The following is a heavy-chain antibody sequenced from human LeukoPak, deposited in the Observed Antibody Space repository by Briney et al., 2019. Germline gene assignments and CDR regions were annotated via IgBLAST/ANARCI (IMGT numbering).Heavy chain of an antibody. J-gene: IGHJ4*02. CDR2: ISGIGVTT. V-gene: IGHV3-23*01. D-gene: IGHD3-10*01. CDR1: GFTFSSYA. Sequence: PGGSLRLSCAASGFTFSSYAMNCVRQAPGKGLECVSVISGIGVTTNYADSVKGRFTISRDNSKNTLYLQMNSLTPEDTAVYYCTKGHYYASGSTAYWGQGTLVTVSS. CDR3: TKGHYYASGSTAY.